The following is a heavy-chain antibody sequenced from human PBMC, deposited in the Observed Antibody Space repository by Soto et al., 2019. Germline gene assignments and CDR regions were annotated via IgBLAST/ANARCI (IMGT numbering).Heavy chain of an antibody. Sequence: EVQLVESGGGLVKPGGSLRLSCAASGFSFNSYYMNWVRLAPGKGLEWVSSITGSSNSIYYADSVKGRFTISRDNAATSVYLQMDSLRAEDTAVYYCARAYSRRNEYFFDFWGQGTLVTVSS. CDR3: ARAYSRRNEYFFDF. J-gene: IGHJ4*02. CDR2: ITGSSNSI. D-gene: IGHD6-13*01. V-gene: IGHV3-21*02. CDR1: GFSFNSYY.